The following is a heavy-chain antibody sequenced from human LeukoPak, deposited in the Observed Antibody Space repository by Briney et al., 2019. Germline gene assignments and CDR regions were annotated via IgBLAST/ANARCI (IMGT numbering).Heavy chain of an antibody. Sequence: SETLSLTCTVSGGSISSYYWSWIRLPAGKGLEWIGRIYTSRSTNYNPSLESRVTMSVDTSKNQFSLKLSSVTAADTAVYYCARLSQTGRNDYWGQGTLVTVSS. D-gene: IGHD1-14*01. CDR2: IYTSRST. J-gene: IGHJ4*02. CDR3: ARLSQTGRNDY. V-gene: IGHV4-4*07. CDR1: GGSISSYY.